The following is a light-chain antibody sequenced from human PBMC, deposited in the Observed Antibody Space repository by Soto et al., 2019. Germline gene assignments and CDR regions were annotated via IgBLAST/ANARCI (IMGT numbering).Light chain of an antibody. CDR3: QVWDSSSDHVV. V-gene: IGLV3-21*04. CDR2: YDS. CDR1: NIGSKS. Sequence: SYELTQPPSVSAALGKTARSTCGGNNIGSKSVHWYQQKPGQAPVLVIYYDSDRPSGIPERFSGSNSGNTATLTISRVEAGDEADYYCQVWDSSSDHVVFGGGTQLTVL. J-gene: IGLJ2*01.